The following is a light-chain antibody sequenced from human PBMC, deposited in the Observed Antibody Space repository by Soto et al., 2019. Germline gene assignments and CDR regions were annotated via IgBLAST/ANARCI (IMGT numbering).Light chain of an antibody. J-gene: IGKJ3*01. CDR3: QQYGSSLT. Sequence: EIVLTQSPGTLSLSPGERATLSCRASQSVYNNYLAWYQQKPGQAPRLLIYGASSRATGIPDRFSGSGSGTDFTLTISRLEPEDFAVYYWQQYGSSLTFGPGTKVDIK. CDR1: QSVYNNY. CDR2: GAS. V-gene: IGKV3-20*01.